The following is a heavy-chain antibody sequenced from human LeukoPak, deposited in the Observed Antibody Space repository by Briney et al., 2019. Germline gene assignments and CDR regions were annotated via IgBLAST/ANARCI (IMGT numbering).Heavy chain of an antibody. CDR3: ARLPDYFDTSGYYY. Sequence: SETLSLTCTVSGGSISSGSYYWSWIRQPAGKGLEWIGRIYTSGSTNYNPSLKSRVTISVDTSKSQFSLKLSTVTAADTAVYYCARLPDYFDTSGYYYWGQGTLVTVSS. J-gene: IGHJ4*02. CDR1: GGSISSGSYY. D-gene: IGHD3-22*01. CDR2: IYTSGST. V-gene: IGHV4-61*02.